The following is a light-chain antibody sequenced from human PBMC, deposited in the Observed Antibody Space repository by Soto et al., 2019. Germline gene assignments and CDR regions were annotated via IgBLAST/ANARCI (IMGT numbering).Light chain of an antibody. Sequence: QSVLTQPPSVSGAPGQRVTISCTGSSSNIGAGYDVHWYQHLPGTAPQLLIYGNINRPSGVPDRFSGSRSGTSASLAISGLQAEDAADYYCQSYDRSLSGKVFGTGTKLTVL. CDR3: QSYDRSLSGKV. V-gene: IGLV1-40*01. CDR2: GNI. J-gene: IGLJ1*01. CDR1: SSNIGAGYD.